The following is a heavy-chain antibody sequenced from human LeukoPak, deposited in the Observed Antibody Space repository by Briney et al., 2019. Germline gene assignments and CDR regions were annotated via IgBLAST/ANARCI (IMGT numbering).Heavy chain of an antibody. CDR2: ISGSGDST. CDR1: GFTFGDYA. CDR3: AKFYYGSSGNTKAFDY. V-gene: IGHV3-23*01. J-gene: IGHJ4*02. D-gene: IGHD3-22*01. Sequence: PGGSLRLSCTASGFTFGDYAMSWVRQAPGKGLEWVSAISGSGDSTYYADSVKGRFTISRDSSKNTLYLQMNSLRAEDTAVYYCAKFYYGSSGNTKAFDYWGQGTLVTVSS.